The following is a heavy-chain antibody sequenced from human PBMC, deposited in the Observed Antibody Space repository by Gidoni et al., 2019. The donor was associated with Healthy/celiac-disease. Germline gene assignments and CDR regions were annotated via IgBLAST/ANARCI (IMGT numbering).Heavy chain of an antibody. V-gene: IGHV1-18*01. Sequence: QVQLVQSGAEVKKPGASVKVSCKASGYTFTSSGISWVRQAPGQGLEWMGWISAYNGNTNYAQKLQGRVTMTTDTSTSTAYMELRSLRSDDTAVYYCAKSWGYYDSSGYYFFDYWGQGTLVTVSS. J-gene: IGHJ4*02. CDR3: AKSWGYYDSSGYYFFDY. D-gene: IGHD3-22*01. CDR1: GYTFTSSG. CDR2: ISAYNGNT.